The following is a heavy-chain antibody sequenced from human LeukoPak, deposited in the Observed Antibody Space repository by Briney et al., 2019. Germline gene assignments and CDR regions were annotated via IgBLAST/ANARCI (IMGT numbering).Heavy chain of an antibody. CDR1: GFTFSDYY. J-gene: IGHJ2*01. V-gene: IGHV3-11*04. CDR2: ISSSGSTI. D-gene: IGHD3-3*01. Sequence: PGGSLRLSCAASGFTFSDYYMSWIRQAPGKGLEWVSYISSSGSTIYYADSVKGRFTISRDNAKNSLYLQMNSLRAEDTAVYYCASPYYDFWSGYYSHWYFDLWGRGTLVTVSS. CDR3: ASPYYDFWSGYYSHWYFDL.